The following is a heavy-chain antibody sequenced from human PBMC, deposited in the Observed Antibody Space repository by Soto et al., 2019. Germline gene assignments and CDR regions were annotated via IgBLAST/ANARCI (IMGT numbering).Heavy chain of an antibody. D-gene: IGHD5-12*01. CDR3: AKVGYNGYDFDY. Sequence: QVQLVESGGGVVQPGRSLRLSCAASGFTFSSYGMHWIRQAPGKGLEWVAVISYDGSNKYYADSVKGRFTISRDNSKNTLYLQMNSLRAEDTAVYYCAKVGYNGYDFDYWGQGTLVTVSS. J-gene: IGHJ4*02. V-gene: IGHV3-30*18. CDR2: ISYDGSNK. CDR1: GFTFSSYG.